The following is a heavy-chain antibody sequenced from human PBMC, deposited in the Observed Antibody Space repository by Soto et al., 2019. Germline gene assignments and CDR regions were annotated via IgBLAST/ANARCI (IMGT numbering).Heavy chain of an antibody. D-gene: IGHD5-12*01. V-gene: IGHV1-69*12. CDR2: IIPLFGTA. Sequence: QVQLVQSGAEVKKPGSSVKVSCKASGGTFSSYAISWVRQAPGQGLEWMGGIIPLFGTANYAQKFQGRVTITADESTSTAYMELSSLRADDTAVYYCARHAWLQWTYYYYGMDVWGQGTTVTVSS. J-gene: IGHJ6*02. CDR1: GGTFSSYA. CDR3: ARHAWLQWTYYYYGMDV.